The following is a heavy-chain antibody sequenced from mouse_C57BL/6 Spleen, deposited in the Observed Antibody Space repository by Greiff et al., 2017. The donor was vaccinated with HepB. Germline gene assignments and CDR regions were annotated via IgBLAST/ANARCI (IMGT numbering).Heavy chain of an antibody. J-gene: IGHJ1*03. D-gene: IGHD2-4*01. Sequence: QVQLQQPGAELVRPGSSVKLSCKASGYTFTSYWMHWVKQRPIQGLEWIGNIDPSDSETHYNQKFKGKATLTVDTSSSTAYMELHSLTSEDSAVYFCARRIYDYDEGWYFDVWGTGTTVTVSS. V-gene: IGHV1-52*01. CDR2: IDPSDSET. CDR1: GYTFTSYW. CDR3: ARRIYDYDEGWYFDV.